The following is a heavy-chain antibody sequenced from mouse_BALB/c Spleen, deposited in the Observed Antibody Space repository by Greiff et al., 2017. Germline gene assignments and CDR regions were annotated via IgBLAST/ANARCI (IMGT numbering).Heavy chain of an antibody. J-gene: IGHJ4*01. D-gene: IGHD2-3*01. Sequence: QVQLKQSGAELARPGASVKLSCKASGYTFTSYWMQWVKQRPGQGLEWIGAIYPGDGDTRYTQKFKGKATLTADKSSSTAYMQLSSLASEDSAVYYCAKGYDGYYDAMDYWGQGTSVTVSS. CDR1: GYTFTSYW. CDR3: AKGYDGYYDAMDY. CDR2: IYPGDGDT. V-gene: IGHV1-87*01.